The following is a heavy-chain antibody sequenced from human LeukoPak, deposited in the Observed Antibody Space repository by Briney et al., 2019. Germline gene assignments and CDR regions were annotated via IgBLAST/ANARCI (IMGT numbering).Heavy chain of an antibody. CDR2: INSDGSIT. J-gene: IGHJ4*02. CDR1: GFTFTTYW. CDR3: ARSIDIDY. D-gene: IGHD2-21*01. Sequence: GGSLRLSCAASGFTFTTYWMHWVRQAPGKGLVWVSHINSDGSITSYADSVKGRFTISRDNAKNTLYLQMNSLRAEDTAVYYCARSIDIDYWGQGTLVTVSS. V-gene: IGHV3-74*01.